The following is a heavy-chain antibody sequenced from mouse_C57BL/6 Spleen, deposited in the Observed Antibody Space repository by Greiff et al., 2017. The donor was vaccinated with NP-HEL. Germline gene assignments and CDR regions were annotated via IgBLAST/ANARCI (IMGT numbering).Heavy chain of an antibody. CDR3: ARKLRFFDY. D-gene: IGHD1-1*01. J-gene: IGHJ2*01. CDR1: GYAFSSSW. CDR2: IYPGDGDT. V-gene: IGHV1-82*01. Sequence: QVQLQQSGPELVKPGASVKISCKASGYAFSSSWMNWVKQRPGKGLEWIGRIYPGDGDTNYNGKFKGKATLTADKSSSTAYMQLSSLTSEDSAVYFCARKLRFFDYWGQGTTLTVSS.